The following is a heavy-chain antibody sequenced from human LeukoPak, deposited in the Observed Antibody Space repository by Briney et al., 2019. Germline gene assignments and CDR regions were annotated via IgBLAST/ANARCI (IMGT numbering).Heavy chain of an antibody. Sequence: SETLSLTCAVYGGSFSGYYWSWIRQPPGKGLEWIGDINHSGSTNYNPSLKGRVTISEDTSKGQLSLKLSSLNAADTAVYFCARGHRQTGSNYFVLPFDDWGQGKLVIVSS. CDR1: GGSFSGYY. J-gene: IGHJ4*02. CDR2: INHSGST. D-gene: IGHD1-7*01. CDR3: ARGHRQTGSNYFVLPFDD. V-gene: IGHV4-34*01.